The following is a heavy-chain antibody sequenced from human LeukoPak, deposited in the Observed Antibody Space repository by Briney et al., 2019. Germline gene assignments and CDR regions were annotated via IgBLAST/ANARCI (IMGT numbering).Heavy chain of an antibody. CDR2: INPNSGDT. J-gene: IGHJ6*03. Sequence: ASVKVSCKASGYIFTGYYIHWVRQAPGQGLEWMGWINPNSGDTNYAQEFQGRVTMTRDTSISTAYMELSGLRSDDTALYYCARSSSYYIDVWGKGTTVTVSS. CDR1: GYIFTGYY. V-gene: IGHV1-2*02. CDR3: ARSSSYYIDV.